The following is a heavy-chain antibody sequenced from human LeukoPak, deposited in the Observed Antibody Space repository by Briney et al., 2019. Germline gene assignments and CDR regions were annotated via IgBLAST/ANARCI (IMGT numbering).Heavy chain of an antibody. CDR2: INPNSGGT. D-gene: IGHD2-2*02. CDR3: ARDHCSRSGCYKEYYYGMDV. J-gene: IGHJ6*02. Sequence: ASVKVSCKTSGYTFTGYYMHWVRQAPGQGLEWMGWINPNSGGTEYAQKFQGRVIMTRDTSISTVYMELSRLRSDDTAVYYCARDHCSRSGCYKEYYYGMDVWGQGTTVTVSS. V-gene: IGHV1-2*02. CDR1: GYTFTGYY.